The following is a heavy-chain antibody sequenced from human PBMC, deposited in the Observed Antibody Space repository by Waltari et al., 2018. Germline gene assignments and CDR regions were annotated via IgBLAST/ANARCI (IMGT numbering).Heavy chain of an antibody. J-gene: IGHJ4*02. V-gene: IGHV3-30*01. D-gene: IGHD5-12*01. CDR3: ARGPRWLQLGYFDY. Sequence: QVQLVESGGGVVQPGRSLRLSCAASGFTFSSYAMHWVRPAPGKGLEWVAVISYDGSNKYYADSVKGRFTISRDNSKNTLYLQMNSLRAEDTAVYYCARGPRWLQLGYFDYWGQGTLVTVSS. CDR2: ISYDGSNK. CDR1: GFTFSSYA.